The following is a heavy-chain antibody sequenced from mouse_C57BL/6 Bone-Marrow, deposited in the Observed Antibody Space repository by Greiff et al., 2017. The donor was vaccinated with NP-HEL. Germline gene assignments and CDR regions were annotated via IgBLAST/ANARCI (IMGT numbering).Heavy chain of an antibody. V-gene: IGHV5-6*01. J-gene: IGHJ4*01. D-gene: IGHD1-1*01. Sequence: EVQLVESGGDLVKPGGSLKLSCAASGFTFSSYGMSWVRQTPDKRLEWVATISSGGSYNYYPDSVKGGFTISRDNAKNTLYLQMSRLKSEDTAMYYCARTTVVATDYAMDYWGQGTSVTVSS. CDR1: GFTFSSYG. CDR2: ISSGGSYN. CDR3: ARTTVVATDYAMDY.